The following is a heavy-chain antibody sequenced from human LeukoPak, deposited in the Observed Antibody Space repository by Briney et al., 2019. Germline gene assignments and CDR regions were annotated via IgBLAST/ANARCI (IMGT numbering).Heavy chain of an antibody. CDR1: GFSFSTYG. D-gene: IGHD6-19*01. V-gene: IGHV3-23*01. Sequence: GGSLRLSCEASGFSFSTYGITWVRQAPGKGLEWVSGFSGGSGTTHYRDSVKGRFTISRDNSKNTLYLQMNSLRAEDTAVYYCAKDYVAVAGFDYWGQGTLVTVSS. CDR3: AKDYVAVAGFDY. J-gene: IGHJ4*02. CDR2: FSGGSGTT.